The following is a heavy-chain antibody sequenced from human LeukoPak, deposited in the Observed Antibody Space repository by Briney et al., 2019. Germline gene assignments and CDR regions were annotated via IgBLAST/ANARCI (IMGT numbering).Heavy chain of an antibody. CDR2: ISSSRSYI. D-gene: IGHD6-13*01. CDR3: ARDGSSWSYFDY. V-gene: IGHV3-21*01. Sequence: PGGSLRLSCAASGFTFNIYTMNWVRQAPGKGLEWVASISSSRSYIYYADSVKGRFTISRDNGKNSLYLQMNSLRVEDTAVYYCARDGSSWSYFDYWGQGTRVTVSS. J-gene: IGHJ4*02. CDR1: GFTFNIYT.